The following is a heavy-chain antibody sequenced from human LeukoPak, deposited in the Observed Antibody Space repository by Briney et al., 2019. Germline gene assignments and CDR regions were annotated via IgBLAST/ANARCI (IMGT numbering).Heavy chain of an antibody. CDR3: AKGPLPIVGATNGWGLDY. J-gene: IGHJ4*02. V-gene: IGHV3-23*01. CDR1: GFTFSSYE. Sequence: PGGSLRLSCAASGFTFSSYEMNWVRQAPGKGLEWVSAISGSGGSTYYADSVKGRFTISRDNSKNTLYLQMNSLRAEDTAVYYCAKGPLPIVGATNGWGLDYWGQGTLVTVSS. D-gene: IGHD1-26*01. CDR2: ISGSGGST.